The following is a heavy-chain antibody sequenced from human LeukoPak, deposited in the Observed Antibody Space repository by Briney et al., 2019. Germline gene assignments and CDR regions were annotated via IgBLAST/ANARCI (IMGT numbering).Heavy chain of an antibody. CDR3: ARGRDGYNFLNRGEYYYFDY. J-gene: IGHJ4*02. CDR1: GGSFSGYY. Sequence: SETLSLTCAVYGGSFSGYYWSWIRQPPGKGLEWIGSIYYSGSTYYNPSLKSRVTISVDTSKNQFSLKLSSVTAADTAVYYCARGRDGYNFLNRGEYYYFDYWGQGTLVTVSS. V-gene: IGHV4-34*01. D-gene: IGHD5-24*01. CDR2: IYYSGST.